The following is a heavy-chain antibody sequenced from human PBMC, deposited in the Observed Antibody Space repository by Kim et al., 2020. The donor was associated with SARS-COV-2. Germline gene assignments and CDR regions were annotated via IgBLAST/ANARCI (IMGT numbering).Heavy chain of an antibody. V-gene: IGHV3-23*01. Sequence: KGRFTISRDNSKKTMYLKMNSLRAEDTAVYYCAKGNYYDSSWSSLDYFDYWGQGTLVTVSS. CDR3: AKGNYYDSSWSSLDYFDY. J-gene: IGHJ4*02. D-gene: IGHD3-22*01.